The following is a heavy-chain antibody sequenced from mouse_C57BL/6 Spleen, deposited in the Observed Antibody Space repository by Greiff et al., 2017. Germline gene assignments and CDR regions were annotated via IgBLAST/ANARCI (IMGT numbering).Heavy chain of an antibody. D-gene: IGHD1-1*01. Sequence: EVKLMESGGGLVKPGGSLKLSCAASGFTFSDYGMHWVRQAPEKGLEWVAYISSGSSTIYYADTVKGRFTISRDNAKNTLFLQMTSLRSEDTAMYYCARNYYGSSHLDYWGQGTTLTVSS. V-gene: IGHV5-17*01. CDR3: ARNYYGSSHLDY. CDR1: GFTFSDYG. J-gene: IGHJ2*01. CDR2: ISSGSSTI.